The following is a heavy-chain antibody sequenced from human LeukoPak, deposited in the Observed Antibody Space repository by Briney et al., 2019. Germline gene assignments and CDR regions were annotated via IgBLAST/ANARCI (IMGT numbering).Heavy chain of an antibody. CDR3: ARDCEQYYDFWSGYGSGNWFDP. D-gene: IGHD3-3*01. CDR1: GFTFSSYE. J-gene: IGHJ5*02. Sequence: PGGSLRLSCAASGFTFSSYEINWVRQAPGKGLEWVSYISSSGSTIYYADSVKGRFTISRDNAKNSLYLQMNSLRAEDTAVYYCARDCEQYYDFWSGYGSGNWFDPWGQGTLVTVSS. CDR2: ISSSGSTI. V-gene: IGHV3-48*03.